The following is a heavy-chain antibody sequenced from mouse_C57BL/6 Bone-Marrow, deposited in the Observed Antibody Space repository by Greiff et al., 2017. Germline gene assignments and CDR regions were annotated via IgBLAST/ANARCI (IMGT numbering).Heavy chain of an antibody. Sequence: EVQLQQSGPELVKPGASVKISCKASGYTFTDYYMNWVKQSHGKSLEWIGDINPNNGGTSYNQKFKGKATLTVDKSSSTAYMELRSLTSEDSAVYYCALNWERGAMDYWGQGTSVTVSS. V-gene: IGHV1-26*01. CDR1: GYTFTDYY. D-gene: IGHD4-1*01. J-gene: IGHJ4*01. CDR2: INPNNGGT. CDR3: ALNWERGAMDY.